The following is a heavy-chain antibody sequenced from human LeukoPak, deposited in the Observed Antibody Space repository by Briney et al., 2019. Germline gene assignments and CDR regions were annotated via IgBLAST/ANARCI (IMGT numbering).Heavy chain of an antibody. CDR1: GGTFSSYA. CDR3: ARVAICGGDCYFVTDWFDS. Sequence: SVKVSCKASGGTFSSYAISWVRQAPGQGLEWMGGIIPIFGTANYAQKFQGRVAITADKSTSTAYMELSSLRSEDTAVYYCARVAICGGDCYFVTDWFDSWGQGTLVTVSS. CDR2: IIPIFGTA. V-gene: IGHV1-69*06. D-gene: IGHD2-21*02. J-gene: IGHJ5*01.